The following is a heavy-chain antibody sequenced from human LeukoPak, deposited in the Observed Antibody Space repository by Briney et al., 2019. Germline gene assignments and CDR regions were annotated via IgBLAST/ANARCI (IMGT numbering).Heavy chain of an antibody. D-gene: IGHD3-3*01. CDR2: INHSGST. J-gene: IGHJ4*02. V-gene: IGHV4-34*01. Sequence: KPSETLSLTCAVYGGSFSGHYWSWIRQPPGKGLEWIGEINHSGSTNYSPSLESRVTISVDTSKNHFSLKLSSVTAADTAVYYCASGQYYDLWSGYYVDWGQGTLVTVSA. CDR1: GGSFSGHY. CDR3: ASGQYYDLWSGYYVD.